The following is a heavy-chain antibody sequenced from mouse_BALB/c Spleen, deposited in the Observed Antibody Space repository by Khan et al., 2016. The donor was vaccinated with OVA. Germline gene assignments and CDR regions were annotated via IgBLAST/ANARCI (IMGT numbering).Heavy chain of an antibody. CDR2: ISYSGVT. CDR1: GYSITSGYA. Sequence: VQLKQSGPGLVKPSQSLSLTCTVTGYSITSGYAWNWIRQFPGNKLEWMGYISYSGVTSYTPSLKSRISITRDTSKNQFFLQLNSVTTEDTATXYCARGNYYGYYFDYWGQGTTLIVSS. CDR3: ARGNYYGYYFDY. J-gene: IGHJ2*01. V-gene: IGHV3-2*02. D-gene: IGHD1-1*01.